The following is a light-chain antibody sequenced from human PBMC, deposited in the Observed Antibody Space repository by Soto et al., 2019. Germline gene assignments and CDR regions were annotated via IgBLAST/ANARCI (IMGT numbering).Light chain of an antibody. CDR3: FSFTTDWTHV. J-gene: IGLJ1*01. V-gene: IGLV2-14*01. CDR1: SSDVGAYNY. CDR2: EVS. Sequence: QSALTQPASVSGSPGQSITISCTGTSSDVGAYNYVSWFQQHPSKAPTLIISEVSNRPSGVSNRFSGSKFGNSASLTISGLQAEAEADYFCFSFTTDWTHVFGTGTNLTVL.